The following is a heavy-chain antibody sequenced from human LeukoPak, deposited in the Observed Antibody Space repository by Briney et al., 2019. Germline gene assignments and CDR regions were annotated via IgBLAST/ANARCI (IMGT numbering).Heavy chain of an antibody. CDR1: GYSFTSYW. CDR2: IYPGDSDT. V-gene: IGHV5-51*01. J-gene: IGHJ3*02. D-gene: IGHD2-2*01. CDR3: ARINQLLFFAFDI. Sequence: GESLKISCKGSGYSFTSYWIGWVRQMPGKGLEWMGIIYPGDSDTRYSPSFQGQVTISADKSISTAYLQWSSLKASDTAMYYCARINQLLFFAFDIWGQGTMVTVSS.